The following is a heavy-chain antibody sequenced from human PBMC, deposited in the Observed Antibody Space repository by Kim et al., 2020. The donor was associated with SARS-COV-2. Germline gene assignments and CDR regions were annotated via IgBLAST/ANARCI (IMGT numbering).Heavy chain of an antibody. J-gene: IGHJ4*02. Sequence: YAQKFQGRVTMTRDTSISTAYMELSRLRSDDTAVYYCARDRADLTTHFDYWGQGTLVTVSS. V-gene: IGHV1-2*02. CDR3: ARDRADLTTHFDY. D-gene: IGHD4-17*01.